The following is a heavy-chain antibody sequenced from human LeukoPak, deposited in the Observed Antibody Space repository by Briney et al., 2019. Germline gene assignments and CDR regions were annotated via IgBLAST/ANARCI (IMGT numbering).Heavy chain of an antibody. Sequence: ASVKVSCKASGYTFTSYGISWVRQAPGQGLEWMGLMNPYSGTTYYAQKFQGRVTMTRDTSISTAYMELFSLTSDDTAVYYCARAARGDYYMDVWGKGTTVTVSS. CDR3: ARAARGDYYMDV. D-gene: IGHD6-6*01. J-gene: IGHJ6*03. CDR1: GYTFTSYG. CDR2: MNPYSGTT. V-gene: IGHV1-18*01.